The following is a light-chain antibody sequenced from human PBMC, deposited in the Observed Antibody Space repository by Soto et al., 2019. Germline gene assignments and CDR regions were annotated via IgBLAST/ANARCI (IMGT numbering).Light chain of an antibody. J-gene: IGKJ1*01. CDR2: AAS. V-gene: IGKV1-39*01. Sequence: DLQMTQSPPSLSASVGDRVTITCRASQSISTYLNWYQQRPGKAPNLLIYAASSLQSGVPSRFSGSGSGTDFTLRISSLQPEDFATYYCQQSYSTLGRTFGQGTKVEVK. CDR1: QSISTY. CDR3: QQSYSTLGRT.